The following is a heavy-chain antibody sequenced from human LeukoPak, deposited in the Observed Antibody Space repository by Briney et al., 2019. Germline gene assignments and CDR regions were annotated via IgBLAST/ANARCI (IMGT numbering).Heavy chain of an antibody. Sequence: SETLSLTCGVYDGSFSDYYWSWIRQPPGKGLEWIGEINHSGNTNYNPSLKSRVTISVDTSKKQFSLKLSSVTAADTAVYYCARDRYSSGCMDVWGKGTTVTVSS. V-gene: IGHV4-34*01. CDR3: ARDRYSSGCMDV. CDR2: INHSGNT. CDR1: DGSFSDYY. J-gene: IGHJ6*03. D-gene: IGHD6-19*01.